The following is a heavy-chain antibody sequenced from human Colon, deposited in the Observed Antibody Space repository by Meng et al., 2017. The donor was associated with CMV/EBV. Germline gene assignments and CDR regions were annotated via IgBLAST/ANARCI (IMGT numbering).Heavy chain of an antibody. J-gene: IGHJ4*02. Sequence: ASVKVSCKASGYTFTRYGISWVRQAPGQGLEWLGWISTYNGNTKYAQKLQGRVTMTTDTSTSTAYMELRSLRSDDTAVYYCASGKELLRPDYWGQGTLVTVSS. CDR2: ISTYNGNT. CDR1: GYTFTRYG. D-gene: IGHD2-15*01. CDR3: ASGKELLRPDY. V-gene: IGHV1-18*01.